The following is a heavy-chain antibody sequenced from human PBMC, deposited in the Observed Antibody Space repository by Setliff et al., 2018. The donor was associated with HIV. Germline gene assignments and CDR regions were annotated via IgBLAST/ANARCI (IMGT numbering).Heavy chain of an antibody. V-gene: IGHV4-39*01. CDR2: IYYSGST. J-gene: IGHJ4*02. Sequence: LSLTCTVSGGSISSSSYYWGWIRQPPGKGLEWIGSIYYSGSTYYNPSLKSRVTISVDTSKNQFSLKLSSVTAADTAVYYCARVTIFGVAYFDYWGQGTLVTVSS. CDR3: ARVTIFGVAYFDY. D-gene: IGHD3-3*01. CDR1: GGSISSSSYY.